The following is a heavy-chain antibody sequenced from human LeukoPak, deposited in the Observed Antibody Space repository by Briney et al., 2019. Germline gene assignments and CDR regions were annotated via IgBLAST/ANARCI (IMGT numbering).Heavy chain of an antibody. J-gene: IGHJ3*02. CDR3: AKAEYYYDSSGYQGYDAFDI. D-gene: IGHD3-22*01. Sequence: PGGSLRLSCAASGFTFSSYGMSWVRQAPGKGLEWVSAISGSGGSTYYADSVKGRFTISRDNSKNTLYLQMNSLRAEDTAVYYCAKAEYYYDSSGYQGYDAFDIWGQGTMVTVSS. CDR2: ISGSGGST. V-gene: IGHV3-23*01. CDR1: GFTFSSYG.